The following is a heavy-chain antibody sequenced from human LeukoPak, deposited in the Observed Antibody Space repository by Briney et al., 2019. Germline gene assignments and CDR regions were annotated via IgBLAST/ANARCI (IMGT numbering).Heavy chain of an antibody. CDR1: GGSFSGYY. V-gene: IGHV4-34*01. CDR3: AREAWLRSYFDY. CDR2: INHSGST. Sequence: SETLSLTCAVYGGSFSGYYWSWIRQPPGKGLEWIGEINHSGSTNYNPSLTSRVTISVDTSKNQFSLKLSSATAADTAVYYCAREAWLRSYFDYWGQGTLVTVSS. J-gene: IGHJ4*02. D-gene: IGHD5-12*01.